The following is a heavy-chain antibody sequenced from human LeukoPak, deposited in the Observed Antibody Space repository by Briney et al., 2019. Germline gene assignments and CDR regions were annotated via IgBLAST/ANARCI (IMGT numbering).Heavy chain of an antibody. CDR3: ATGTHYDLLPF. V-gene: IGHV1-8*01. J-gene: IGHJ4*02. CDR1: GYTFTSYD. CDR2: MNPNSGNT. D-gene: IGHD3-9*01. Sequence: ASVKVSCKASGYTFTSYDINWVRQATGQGREWMGWMNPNSGNTGYAQKFQDRVTMTEDTSTDTAYMELSSLRSEDTALYYCATGTHYDLLPFWGQGTLVTVSS.